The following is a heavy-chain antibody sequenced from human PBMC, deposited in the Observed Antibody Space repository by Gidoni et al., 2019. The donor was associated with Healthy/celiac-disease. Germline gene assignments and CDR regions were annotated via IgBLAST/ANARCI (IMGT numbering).Heavy chain of an antibody. CDR3: AILSGVTMVRGVTLGGDD. J-gene: IGHJ4*02. D-gene: IGHD3-10*01. Sequence: QVQLVQSGAVGKKPGASVKVSCKASGYTFTSYAMHWVRQAPGQRLEWMGWINAGNGNTKYSPKFQGRATITRDTTARTAYLELSSMRSEDTVVYCCAILSGVTMVRGVTLGGDDWGQGTLVTVSS. V-gene: IGHV1-3*01. CDR1: GYTFTSYA. CDR2: INAGNGNT.